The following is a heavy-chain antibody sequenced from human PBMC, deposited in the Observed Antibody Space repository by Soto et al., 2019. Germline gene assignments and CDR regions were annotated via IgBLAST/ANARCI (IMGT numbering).Heavy chain of an antibody. CDR2: ISGSGGST. J-gene: IGHJ4*02. V-gene: IGHV3-23*01. Sequence: GGSLRLSCAASGFTFSSYAMSWVRQAPGKGLEWVSAISGSGGSTYYADSVKGRFTISRDNSKNTLYLQMNSLRAEDTAVYYCAKTPLKYCSSTSCHFFAYWGQGTLVTVSS. CDR3: AKTPLKYCSSTSCHFFAY. CDR1: GFTFSSYA. D-gene: IGHD2-2*01.